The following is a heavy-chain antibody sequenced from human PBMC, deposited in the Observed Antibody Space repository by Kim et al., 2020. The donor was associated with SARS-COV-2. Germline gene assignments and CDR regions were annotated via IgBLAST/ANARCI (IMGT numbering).Heavy chain of an antibody. D-gene: IGHD6-19*01. CDR1: GGTFSSYA. J-gene: IGHJ4*02. Sequence: SVKVSCKASGGTFSSYAISWVRQAPGQGLEWMGGIIPIFGTANYAQKFQGRVTITADESTSTAYMELSSLRSEDTAVYYCAREGPNSSGWIYWGQGTLVTVSS. CDR3: AREGPNSSGWIY. CDR2: IIPIFGTA. V-gene: IGHV1-69*13.